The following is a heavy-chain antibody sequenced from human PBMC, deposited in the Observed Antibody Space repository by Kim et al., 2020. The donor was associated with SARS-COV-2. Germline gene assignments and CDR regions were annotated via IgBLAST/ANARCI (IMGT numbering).Heavy chain of an antibody. J-gene: IGHJ4*02. CDR2: IYYSGST. Sequence: SETLSLTCTVSGGSVSSGSYYWSWIRQPPGKGLEWIGYIYYSGSTNYNPSLKSRVTISVDTSKNQFSLRLSSVTPADTAVYYCARAPTDYFDYWGQGTLV. CDR3: ARAPTDYFDY. V-gene: IGHV4-61*01. CDR1: GGSVSSGSYY.